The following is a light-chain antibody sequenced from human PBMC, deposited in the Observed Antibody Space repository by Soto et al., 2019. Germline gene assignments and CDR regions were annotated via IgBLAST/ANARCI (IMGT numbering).Light chain of an antibody. Sequence: QSVLTQPASVSGSPGQSITISCTGTSSDIGNYNLVSWYQQHPGKAPKVIIYEGTKRPSGVSNRFSGSKSGNTASLRISGLQAEDEADYYCCSYSGNTLSPYVVGTGTKVTVL. CDR2: EGT. J-gene: IGLJ1*01. V-gene: IGLV2-23*01. CDR1: SSDIGNYNL. CDR3: CSYSGNTLSPYV.